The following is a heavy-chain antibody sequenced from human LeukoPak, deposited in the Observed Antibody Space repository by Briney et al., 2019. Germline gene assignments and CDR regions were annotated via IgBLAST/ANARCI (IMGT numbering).Heavy chain of an antibody. Sequence: GGSLRLSCAASGFTLSSYAMSWVRQGPGKGLEWASYISSSGSTIYYADSVKGRFTISRDNAKNSLYLQMNSLRAEDTAVYYCAELGITMIGGVWGKGTTVTISS. CDR2: ISSSGSTI. D-gene: IGHD3-10*02. V-gene: IGHV3-48*03. CDR3: AELGITMIGGV. CDR1: GFTLSSYA. J-gene: IGHJ6*04.